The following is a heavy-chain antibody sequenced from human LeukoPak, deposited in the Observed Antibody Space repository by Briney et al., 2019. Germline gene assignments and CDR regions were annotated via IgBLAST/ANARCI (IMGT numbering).Heavy chain of an antibody. J-gene: IGHJ4*02. D-gene: IGHD3-3*01. V-gene: IGHV4-39*01. CDR3: ATQFYTITIFGVVTLYYFDY. Sequence: SETLSLTCTVSGGSISSSSYYWGWIRQPPGQGLEWFGSIYYSGSTYYNPSLKSRVTISVDTSKNQFSLKLSSVTAADTAVYYCATQFYTITIFGVVTLYYFDYWGQGTLVTVSS. CDR1: GGSISSSSYY. CDR2: IYYSGST.